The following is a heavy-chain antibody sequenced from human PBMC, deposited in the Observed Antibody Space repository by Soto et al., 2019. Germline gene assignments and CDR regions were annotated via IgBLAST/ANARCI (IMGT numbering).Heavy chain of an antibody. CDR2: IIPIFGTA. Sequence: QGQLVQSGAEVKKPGSSVKVSCKASGGTFSSYAISWVRQAPGQGLEWMGGIIPIFGTANYAQKFQGRVTITADKSTSTAYMELSSLRSEDTAVYYCARGKHYYGSGSYYNWFDPWGQGTLVTVSS. J-gene: IGHJ5*02. V-gene: IGHV1-69*06. CDR1: GGTFSSYA. D-gene: IGHD3-10*01. CDR3: ARGKHYYGSGSYYNWFDP.